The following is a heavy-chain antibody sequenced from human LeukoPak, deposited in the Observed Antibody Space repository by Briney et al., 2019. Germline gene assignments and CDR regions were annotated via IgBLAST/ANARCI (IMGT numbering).Heavy chain of an antibody. CDR2: ISGSGGST. V-gene: IGHV3-23*01. Sequence: GGSLRLSCAASGFTFSSYAMSWVRQAPGKGLEWVSAISGSGGSTYYADSVKGRFTISRDNSKNTLYLQMNSLRAEDTAVYCCAKDPPIVVVTDAFDYWGQGTLVTVSS. J-gene: IGHJ4*02. CDR1: GFTFSSYA. D-gene: IGHD2-21*02. CDR3: AKDPPIVVVTDAFDY.